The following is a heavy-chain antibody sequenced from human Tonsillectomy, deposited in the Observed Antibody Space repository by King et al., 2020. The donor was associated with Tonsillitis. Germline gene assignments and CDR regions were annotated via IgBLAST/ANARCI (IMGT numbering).Heavy chain of an antibody. D-gene: IGHD3-10*01. Sequence: QEQLVQSGAEVRKPGASVKVSCKASGYSFTNYYLHWVRQAPGQRLEYMGWINPNSGVTNCAQTFQARVTLTRDTSISTAYMELSRLGSDDSAVYYCARDVRLGDLLYYYFYGLDVWGQGTTVTVSS. CDR2: INPNSGVT. J-gene: IGHJ6*02. CDR3: ARDVRLGDLLYYYFYGLDV. V-gene: IGHV1-2*02. CDR1: GYSFTNYY.